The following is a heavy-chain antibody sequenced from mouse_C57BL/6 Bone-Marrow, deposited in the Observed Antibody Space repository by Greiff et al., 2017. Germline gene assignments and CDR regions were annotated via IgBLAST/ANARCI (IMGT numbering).Heavy chain of an antibody. Sequence: EVHLVESGGGLVQPGGSLSLSCAASGFTFTDYYMSWVRQPPGKALEWLGFIRNKANGYTTEYSASVKGRFTISRDNSQSILYLQMNALRAEDSATYYGARYGDYDEGFAYWGQGTLVTVSA. CDR2: IRNKANGYTT. V-gene: IGHV7-3*01. J-gene: IGHJ3*01. D-gene: IGHD2-4*01. CDR3: ARYGDYDEGFAY. CDR1: GFTFTDYY.